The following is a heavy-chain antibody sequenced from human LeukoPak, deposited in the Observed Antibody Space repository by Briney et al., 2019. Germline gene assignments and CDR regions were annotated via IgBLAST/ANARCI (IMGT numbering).Heavy chain of an antibody. CDR3: ARDSPPYYDFWSGYYDY. V-gene: IGHV3-66*02. CDR2: IYSGGST. J-gene: IGHJ4*02. CDR1: GFTVSSNY. Sequence: GSLRLSCAASGFTVSSNYMSWVRQAPGKGLEWVSVIYSGGSTYYADSVKGRFTISRDNSKNTLYLQMNSLRAEDTAVYYCARDSPPYYDFWSGYYDYWGQGTLVTVSS. D-gene: IGHD3-3*01.